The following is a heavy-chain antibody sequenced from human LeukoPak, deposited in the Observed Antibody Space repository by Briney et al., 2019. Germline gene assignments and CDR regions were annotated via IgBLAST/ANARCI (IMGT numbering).Heavy chain of an antibody. Sequence: SETLSLTCTVSGGSISSYYWSWIRQPPGKGLEWIGYIYYSGSTNYNPSLKSRVTISVDTSKNQFSLKLSSVTAADTAVYYCARHSPLWFGELPALDYWGQGTLVTVSS. CDR3: ARHSPLWFGELPALDY. J-gene: IGHJ4*02. CDR1: GGSISSYY. V-gene: IGHV4-59*08. D-gene: IGHD3-10*01. CDR2: IYYSGST.